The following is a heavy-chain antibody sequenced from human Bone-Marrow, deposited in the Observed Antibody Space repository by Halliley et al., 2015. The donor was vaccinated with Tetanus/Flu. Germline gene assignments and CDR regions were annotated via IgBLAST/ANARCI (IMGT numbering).Heavy chain of an antibody. V-gene: IGHV4-59*02. CDR3: ARDAKAYYYDSSGSNWLDS. J-gene: IGHJ5*01. CDR1: GGSVSAYS. Sequence: TLSLTCTVSGGSVSAYSWSWIRQPPGKGLEWIGSISDSGSTDYNPTLKSRVTFSVDTSKNQLSLRLRSVTAADTAVYYCARDAKAYYYDSSGSNWLDSWGQGTLVTVSS. D-gene: IGHD3-22*01. CDR2: ISDSGST.